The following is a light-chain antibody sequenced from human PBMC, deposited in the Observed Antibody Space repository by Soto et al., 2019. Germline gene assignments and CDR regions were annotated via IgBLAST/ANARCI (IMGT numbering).Light chain of an antibody. J-gene: IGKJ1*01. CDR1: KTISSW. CDR2: KAS. Sequence: LSVSLGGRRTITCQTSKTISSWLAWYQQKPGKAPKLLIYKASTLKSGVSSRFSGSGSGTELTLTNSILQHDDFTSYYYQQNNHYSAFGQGTKVDI. CDR3: QQNNHYSA. V-gene: IGKV1-5*03.